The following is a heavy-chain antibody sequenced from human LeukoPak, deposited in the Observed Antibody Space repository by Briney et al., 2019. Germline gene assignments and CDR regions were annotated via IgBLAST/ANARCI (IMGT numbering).Heavy chain of an antibody. V-gene: IGHV3-30*03. J-gene: IGHJ4*02. D-gene: IGHD6-19*01. Sequence: PGGSLRLSCAASGFTFSNFAMHWVRQAPGKGLQWVAVISFDGSNKYYADSVKGRFSISRDNSKDTLHLQMSSLRDKDTAVYFCAGVSESGWYYFDYWGQGTLVTVSS. CDR3: AGVSESGWYYFDY. CDR1: GFTFSNFA. CDR2: ISFDGSNK.